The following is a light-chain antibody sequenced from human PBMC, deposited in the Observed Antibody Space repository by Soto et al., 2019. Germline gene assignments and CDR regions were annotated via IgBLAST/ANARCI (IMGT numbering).Light chain of an antibody. V-gene: IGLV2-14*01. CDR3: SSYTSGTTLFV. J-gene: IGLJ1*01. Sequence: QSVLAQPASVSGSPGQSITISCTGTSSDVGGYSYVSWYQQHPGKAPKLMIYEVSNRPSGVSNRFSGSKSGNTASLTISGLQAEDEGDYYCSSYTSGTTLFVFGTGTKSPS. CDR1: SSDVGGYSY. CDR2: EVS.